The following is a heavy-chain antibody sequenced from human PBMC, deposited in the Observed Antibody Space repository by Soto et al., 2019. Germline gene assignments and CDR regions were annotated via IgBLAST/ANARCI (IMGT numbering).Heavy chain of an antibody. CDR2: INEDGSEK. Sequence: PXGXLRLSCAFSGLXSSSFLMIWVRQAPGKGLELVAYINEDGSEKCNVDSEKCRFSISRDNANNSLYLQMTSLGVEDTALYYCARGNHGLEIWGQGPTVTVSS. CDR3: ARGNHGLEI. CDR1: GLXSSSFL. V-gene: IGHV3-7*01. J-gene: IGHJ6*02.